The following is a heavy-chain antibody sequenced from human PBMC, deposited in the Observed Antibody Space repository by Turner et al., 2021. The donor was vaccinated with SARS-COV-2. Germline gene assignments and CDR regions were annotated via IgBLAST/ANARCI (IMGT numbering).Heavy chain of an antibody. CDR1: GFTVSSNY. CDR3: ARVGSYGRRDVDY. D-gene: IGHD5-18*01. Sequence: EVQLVESGGGWIQPGGSLRLSCAASGFTVSSNYMSWVRQAPGKGLEWVSVIYSGGSTYYADSVKGRFTISRDNSKNTLYLQMNSLRAEDTAVYYCARVGSYGRRDVDYWGQGTLVTVSS. CDR2: IYSGGST. J-gene: IGHJ4*02. V-gene: IGHV3-53*01.